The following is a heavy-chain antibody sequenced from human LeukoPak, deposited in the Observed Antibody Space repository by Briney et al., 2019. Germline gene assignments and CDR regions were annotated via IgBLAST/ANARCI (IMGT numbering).Heavy chain of an antibody. CDR3: ARGDRSGFYFYFDY. Sequence: GESLKISCKGSGFKFTNYWISWLRQMPGKGLEWMGRIDPSDSHTNYSPYFQGHVTISTDKSISTAYLQWSSLKASDSAIYYCARGDRSGFYFYFDYWGQGTLLTVSS. V-gene: IGHV5-10-1*01. D-gene: IGHD3-22*01. CDR2: IDPSDSHT. J-gene: IGHJ4*02. CDR1: GFKFTNYW.